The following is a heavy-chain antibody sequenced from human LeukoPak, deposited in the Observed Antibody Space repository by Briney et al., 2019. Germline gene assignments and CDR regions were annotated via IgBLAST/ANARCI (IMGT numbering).Heavy chain of an antibody. D-gene: IGHD5-18*01. V-gene: IGHV1-18*01. J-gene: IGHJ6*03. CDR1: GYTFTSYG. Sequence: ASVKVSCKASGYTFTSYGISWVRQAPGQGLEWMGWISAYNGNTNYAQKLQGRVTMTTDTSTSTAYMELRSLRSDDTAAYYCARGYSWFSEDRSGVYYYYMDVWGKGTTVTISS. CDR3: ARGYSWFSEDRSGVYYYYMDV. CDR2: ISAYNGNT.